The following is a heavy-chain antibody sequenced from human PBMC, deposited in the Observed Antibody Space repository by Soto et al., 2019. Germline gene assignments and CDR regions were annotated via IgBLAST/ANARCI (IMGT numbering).Heavy chain of an antibody. CDR1: GGSISTTDYF. Sequence: SETLSLTCTVSGGSISTTDYFWGWIRQSPGKGLEWIGSIYYTGSTNYNPSLKSRVTISVDTSKNQFSLKLSSVTAADTAVYYCARVYSSGWYAASGWFDPWGQGTLVTVSS. CDR2: IYYTGST. D-gene: IGHD6-19*01. CDR3: ARVYSSGWYAASGWFDP. V-gene: IGHV4-39*07. J-gene: IGHJ5*02.